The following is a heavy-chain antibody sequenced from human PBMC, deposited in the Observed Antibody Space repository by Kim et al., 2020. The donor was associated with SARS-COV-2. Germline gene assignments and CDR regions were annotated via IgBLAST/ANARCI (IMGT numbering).Heavy chain of an antibody. Sequence: GRSLRLSCAASGFTFGSYGMHWARQAPGKGLEWVAFIAYDASDKYYAASVKGRLTISRDNSKNTVYLQMNSLREADTAVYYCAREGYCGGDCYPKGDLDYWGQGILVTVSS. CDR1: GFTFGSYG. CDR3: AREGYCGGDCYPKGDLDY. J-gene: IGHJ4*02. CDR2: IAYDASDK. V-gene: IGHV3-30*03. D-gene: IGHD2-21*01.